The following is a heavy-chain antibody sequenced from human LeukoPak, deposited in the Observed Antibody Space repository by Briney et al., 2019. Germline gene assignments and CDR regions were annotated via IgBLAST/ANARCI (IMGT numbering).Heavy chain of an antibody. CDR3: ARKGVGYWYFDL. V-gene: IGHV3-7*01. Sequence: GGSLRLSCAASGFTFSSYWMSWVRQAPGKGLEWVANKKQDGSEKYYVDSVKGRFTISRDNAKNSLYLQVNSLGAEDTAVYYCARKGVGYWYFDLWGRGTLVTVSS. CDR1: GFTFSSYW. J-gene: IGHJ2*01. D-gene: IGHD1-26*01. CDR2: KKQDGSEK.